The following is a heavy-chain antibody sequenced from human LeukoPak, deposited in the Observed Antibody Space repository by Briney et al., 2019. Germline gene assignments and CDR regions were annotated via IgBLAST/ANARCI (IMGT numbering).Heavy chain of an antibody. D-gene: IGHD6-25*01. CDR3: ARDGSRRSYCYYYYMDV. CDR2: ISSSSSYI. CDR1: GFTFDDYG. J-gene: IGHJ6*03. Sequence: GGSLRLSCAASGFTFDDYGMSWVRQAPGKGLEWVSSISSSSSYIYYADSVKGRFTISRDNAKNSLYLQMNSLRAEDTAVYYCARDGSRRSYCYYYYMDVWGKGTTVTVSS. V-gene: IGHV3-21*01.